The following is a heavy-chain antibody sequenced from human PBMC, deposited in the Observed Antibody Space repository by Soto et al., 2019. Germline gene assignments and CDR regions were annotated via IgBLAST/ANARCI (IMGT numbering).Heavy chain of an antibody. D-gene: IGHD6-19*01. CDR1: GGSFSAYY. J-gene: IGHJ4*02. CDR2: INHSGST. CDR3: ARSVAGTDY. V-gene: IGHV4-34*01. Sequence: PSETLSLTCAVYGGSFSAYYWSWIRQPPGKGLEWIGEINHSGSTNYNPSLKGRVTISVDTSKNQLSLKLSSVTAADTAVYYCARSVAGTDYWGQGTLVTVSS.